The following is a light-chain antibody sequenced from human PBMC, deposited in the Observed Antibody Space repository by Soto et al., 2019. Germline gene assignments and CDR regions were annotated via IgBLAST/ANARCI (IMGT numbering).Light chain of an antibody. CDR1: GPNIGSNP. CDR2: NSD. J-gene: IGLJ3*02. V-gene: IGLV1-44*01. CDR3: AAWDDSLDGRL. Sequence: QSVLTQPPSASGTPGQRVIISCSGSGPNIGSNPVSWYQQLPGTAPKLLISNSDQRPSGVPDRFSGSKSGTSASLAISGLQSEDEAEYFCAAWDDSLDGRLFGGGTKLTVL.